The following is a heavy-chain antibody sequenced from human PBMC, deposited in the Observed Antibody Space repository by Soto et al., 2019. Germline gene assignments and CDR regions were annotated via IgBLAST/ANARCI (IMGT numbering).Heavy chain of an antibody. CDR3: ARAPCAGRAVTGTGAGWYYYGMDV. Sequence: QVQLVQSGAEVKKPGSSVKVSCKASGGTFSSYTISWVRQAPGQGLEWMGRIIPILGIANYAQKFQGRVTITAEKSSSTANMEMSSLTSEEPAVYYCARAPCAGRAVTGTGAGWYYYGMDVWGHGTTVTVSS. J-gene: IGHJ6*02. V-gene: IGHV1-69*02. CDR2: IIPILGIA. D-gene: IGHD6-19*01. CDR1: GGTFSSYT.